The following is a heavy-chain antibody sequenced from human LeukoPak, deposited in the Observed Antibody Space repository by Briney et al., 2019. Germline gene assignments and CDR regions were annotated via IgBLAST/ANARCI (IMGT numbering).Heavy chain of an antibody. CDR2: ISYDGSNK. J-gene: IGHJ4*02. CDR1: GFTFSSYG. CDR3: AKGRTGTSRDNFDY. D-gene: IGHD1/OR15-1a*01. V-gene: IGHV3-30*18. Sequence: GSLRLSRAASGFTFSSYGMHWVRQAPGKGLEWVAVISYDGSNKYYADSVKGRFTISRDNSQNTLYLQMNSLRAEDTAVYYCAKGRTGTSRDNFDYWGQGTLVTVSS.